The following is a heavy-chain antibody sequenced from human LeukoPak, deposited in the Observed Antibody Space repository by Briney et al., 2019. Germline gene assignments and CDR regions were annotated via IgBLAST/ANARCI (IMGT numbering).Heavy chain of an antibody. J-gene: IGHJ4*02. Sequence: PSETLSLTCAVSGYSISSAYYWGWIRQPPGKGLEWIGSISHSGSTYYNPSLKSRVTISLDTSKNQFSLKLTSVTAADTAIYYCVRGLGSSWYIWGQGTLVTVSS. CDR2: ISHSGST. CDR1: GYSISSAYY. D-gene: IGHD6-13*01. CDR3: VRGLGSSWYI. V-gene: IGHV4-38-2*01.